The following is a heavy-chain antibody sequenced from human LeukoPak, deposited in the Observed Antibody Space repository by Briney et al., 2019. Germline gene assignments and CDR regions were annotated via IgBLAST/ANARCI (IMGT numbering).Heavy chain of an antibody. J-gene: IGHJ6*02. CDR3: ARDTPDPRAYYYYGMDV. CDR2: IKQDGSEK. Sequence: PGGSLRLSCAASGFTFSSYWMSWVRQAPGKGLEGVANIKQDGSEKYYVDSVKGRFTISRDNAKNSLYLQMNSLRAEDTAVYYCARDTPDPRAYYYYGMDVWGQGTTVTVSS. CDR1: GFTFSSYW. V-gene: IGHV3-7*01.